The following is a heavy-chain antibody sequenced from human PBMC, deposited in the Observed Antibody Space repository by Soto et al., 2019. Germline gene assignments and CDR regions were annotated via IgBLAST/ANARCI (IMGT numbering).Heavy chain of an antibody. D-gene: IGHD3-9*01. J-gene: IGHJ6*02. CDR1: GGSISSSSYY. Sequence: SETLSLTCTVSGGSISSSSYYWGWIRQPPGKGLEWIGSIYYSGSTYYNPSLKSRVTISVDTSKNQFSLKLSSVTAADTAVYYCARLHYDILTGYYILGDYYYYYGMDVWGQGTTVTVSS. CDR3: ARLHYDILTGYYILGDYYYYYGMDV. V-gene: IGHV4-39*01. CDR2: IYYSGST.